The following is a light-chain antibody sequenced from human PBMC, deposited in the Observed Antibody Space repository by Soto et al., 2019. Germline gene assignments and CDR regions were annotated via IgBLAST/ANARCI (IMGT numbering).Light chain of an antibody. CDR3: QSFDSSLRGFV. CDR1: GTGHD. Sequence: QSVLTQPPSVSGAPGRTVTISCTGGTGHDVHWYQHLPGRAPKLLKYGFTSRAPGVPDRFSGSKSGTSESLIISGLQAEDEAEYFCQSFDSSLRGFVFGPGTKVTVL. CDR2: GFT. J-gene: IGLJ1*01. V-gene: IGLV1-40*01.